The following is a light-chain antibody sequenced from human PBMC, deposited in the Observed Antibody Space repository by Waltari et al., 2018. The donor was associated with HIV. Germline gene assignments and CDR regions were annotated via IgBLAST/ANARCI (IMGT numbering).Light chain of an antibody. J-gene: IGLJ2*01. CDR2: SYN. CDR1: SSHIGSNT. Sequence: QSVLTQPPSASGTPGQRVTISCSGSSSHIGSNTVNWYQQPPGTAPKLLIYSYNLRPSGVPDRFSGSKSGTSASLAISGLQSEDEADYYCAAWDDSLKGPIFGGGTKVTVL. CDR3: AAWDDSLKGPI. V-gene: IGLV1-44*01.